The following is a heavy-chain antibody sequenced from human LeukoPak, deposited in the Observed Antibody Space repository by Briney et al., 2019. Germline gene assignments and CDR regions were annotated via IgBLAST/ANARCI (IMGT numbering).Heavy chain of an antibody. D-gene: IGHD6-13*01. J-gene: IGHJ4*02. Sequence: PGGSLRLSCAGSGFTFSSYSMNWVRQAPGKGLEWVSSISSQSSYIHYADSVKGRFTISRDNAKNSLYLEMNSLRAEDTAVYYCAKDRRGPAAGTWYFDSWGQGTLVTVSS. CDR3: AKDRRGPAAGTWYFDS. V-gene: IGHV3-21*06. CDR2: ISSQSSYI. CDR1: GFTFSSYS.